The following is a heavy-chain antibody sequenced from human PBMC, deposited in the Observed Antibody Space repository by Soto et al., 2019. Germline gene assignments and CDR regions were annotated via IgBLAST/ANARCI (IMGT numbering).Heavy chain of an antibody. CDR1: GFTFSSCG. V-gene: IGHV3-30*18. Sequence: GGSLRLSCAASGFTFSSCGMHWVRQAPGKGLEWVAVISYDGSNTYYADSVKGRFTISRDNSKNTLYLQMNSLRTEDTAVYYCAKDRCDYGDYVEDYWGQGTLVTVSS. D-gene: IGHD4-17*01. CDR2: ISYDGSNT. CDR3: AKDRCDYGDYVEDY. J-gene: IGHJ4*02.